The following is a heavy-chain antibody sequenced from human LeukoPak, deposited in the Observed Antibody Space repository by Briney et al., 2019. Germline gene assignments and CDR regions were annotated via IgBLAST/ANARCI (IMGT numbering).Heavy chain of an antibody. CDR1: GYSMSSGYY. J-gene: IGHJ5*02. Sequence: SETLSLTCTVSGYSMSSGYYWGWIRQPPERGLEWIGSMYHTGSTYYNPSLKSRVTISVDTSKNQFYLKLSSVTAADTAVYYCARDPYYGSGSFDPWGQGTLVTVSS. CDR2: MYHTGST. CDR3: ARDPYYGSGSFDP. D-gene: IGHD3-10*01. V-gene: IGHV4-38-2*02.